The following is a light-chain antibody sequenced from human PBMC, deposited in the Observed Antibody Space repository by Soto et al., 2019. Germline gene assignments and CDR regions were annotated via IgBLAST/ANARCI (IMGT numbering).Light chain of an antibody. CDR3: HQSYSTPPT. CDR1: QSISSY. J-gene: IGKJ1*01. CDR2: AAT. V-gene: IGKV1-39*01. Sequence: DIQMTQSPSSLSASVGDRVTITCRASQSISSYLNWYQQKPGKAPKLLIFAATSLQSGVPSRFSRSGSGTDFTLTISSLPPEDFVTYYCHQSYSTPPTFGQGTKVEIK.